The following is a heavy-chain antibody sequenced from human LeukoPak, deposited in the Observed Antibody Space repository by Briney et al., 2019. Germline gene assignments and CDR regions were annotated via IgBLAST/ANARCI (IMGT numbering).Heavy chain of an antibody. J-gene: IGHJ4*02. V-gene: IGHV3-23*01. D-gene: IGHD6-13*01. CDR2: ISGGGETT. CDR1: GFTFNNYA. CDR3: ARDRVSGSSWYDVFDY. Sequence: PGGSLRLSCAASGFTFNNYAMNWVRQAPGKELEWVSSISGGGETTYYADSAKGRFTISRDNSQNTLYLQMNSLRAEDTAVYYCARDRVSGSSWYDVFDYWGQGTLVAVSS.